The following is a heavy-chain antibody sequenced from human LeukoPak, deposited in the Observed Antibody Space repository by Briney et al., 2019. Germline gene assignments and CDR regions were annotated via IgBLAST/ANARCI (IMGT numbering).Heavy chain of an antibody. CDR1: GGSISSGDYY. CDR2: IYYSGST. V-gene: IGHV4-30-4*01. J-gene: IGHJ5*02. Sequence: SEALSLTCTVSGGSISSGDYYWSWIRQPPGTGLEWIGYIYYSGSTYYNPSLKSRVTISIDTSKNQFSLKLSSVTAADTAVYYCARHKGWFDPWGQGTLVTVSS. CDR3: ARHKGWFDP.